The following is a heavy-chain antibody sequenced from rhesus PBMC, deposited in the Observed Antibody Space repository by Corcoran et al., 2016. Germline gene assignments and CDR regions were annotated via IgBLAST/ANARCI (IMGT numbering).Heavy chain of an antibody. Sequence: QVTLKESGPALVKPTQTLTLTCTFSGFSLSTSGMGVGWIRQPPGKTLEWLAHIYWDDGKRYSTSLKSRLTISKDTSKNQVVLTMTNMDPVDTATYYCARRYCTSTTCYAGYFDYWGQGVLVTVSS. CDR1: GFSLSTSGMG. CDR3: ARRYCTSTTCYAGYFDY. J-gene: IGHJ4*01. D-gene: IGHD2-2*01. V-gene: IGHV2-1*01. CDR2: IYWDDGK.